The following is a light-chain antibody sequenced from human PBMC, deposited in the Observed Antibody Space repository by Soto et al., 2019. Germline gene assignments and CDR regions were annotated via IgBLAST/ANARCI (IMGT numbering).Light chain of an antibody. V-gene: IGKV1-9*01. CDR3: QQLNNYPRT. J-gene: IGKJ1*01. Sequence: DIQLTQSPSFLSASVGDRVTITCRASKGISSYLAWYQQKPGKAPKLLISAASTLQSGVTSRFSGSESGTEFTLTISSLQPEDCATYYCQQLNNYPRTFGQGTKVEIK. CDR1: KGISSY. CDR2: AAS.